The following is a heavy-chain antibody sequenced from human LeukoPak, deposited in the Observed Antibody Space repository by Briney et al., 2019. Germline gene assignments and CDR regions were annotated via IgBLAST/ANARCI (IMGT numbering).Heavy chain of an antibody. CDR1: GGSISSYY. CDR2: IYYSGST. V-gene: IGHV4-59*08. Sequence: PSETLSLTCTVSGGSISSYYWSWIRQPPGKGLEWIGYIYYSGSTNYNPSLKSRVTISVDTSKNQFSLKLSSVTAADTAVYYCARELSSTIRDWFDPWGQGTLVTVSS. D-gene: IGHD2-2*01. J-gene: IGHJ5*02. CDR3: ARELSSTIRDWFDP.